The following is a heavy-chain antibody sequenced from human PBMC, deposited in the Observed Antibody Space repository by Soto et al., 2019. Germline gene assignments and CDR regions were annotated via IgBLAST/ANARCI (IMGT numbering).Heavy chain of an antibody. CDR2: IDSDGSST. CDR1: GFTFSNFW. Sequence: VQLVESGGGLVQPGGSLRLSCAASGFTFSNFWMHWVRQGPGKGPVWVSRIDSDGSSTRYADSVKGRFTISRDNGKNTVYLQVNSLRVEDKAVYYCARSACSDTSCYQGGFDSWGQGTLVTVSS. V-gene: IGHV3-74*01. D-gene: IGHD2-2*01. CDR3: ARSACSDTSCYQGGFDS. J-gene: IGHJ4*02.